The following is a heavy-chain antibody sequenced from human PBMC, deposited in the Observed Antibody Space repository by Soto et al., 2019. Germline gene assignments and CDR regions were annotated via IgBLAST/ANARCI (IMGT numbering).Heavy chain of an antibody. V-gene: IGHV3-30-3*01. J-gene: IGHJ4*02. D-gene: IGHD2-15*01. CDR3: ARDDSVVVVAANFFDY. CDR1: GFTFSSYA. CDR2: ISYDGSNK. Sequence: ESGGGVVQPGRSLRLSCAASGFTFSSYAMHWVRQAPGKGLEWVAVISYDGSNKYYADSVKGRFTISRDNSKNTLYLQMNSLRAEDTAVYYCARDDSVVVVAANFFDYWGQGTLVTVSS.